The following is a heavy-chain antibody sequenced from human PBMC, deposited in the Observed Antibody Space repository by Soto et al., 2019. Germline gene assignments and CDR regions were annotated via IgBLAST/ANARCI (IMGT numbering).Heavy chain of an antibody. Sequence: EVQLVESGGGLVQPGGSLRLSCAASGFTFSSYWMHWVRQAPGKGLVWVSRINSDGSSTSYADSVKGQFTISRDNAKNTLYLQMNSLRAEDTAVYYCARDGEVLLWFGDQSSRFDPWGQGTLVTVSS. CDR2: INSDGSST. V-gene: IGHV3-74*01. D-gene: IGHD3-10*01. J-gene: IGHJ5*02. CDR3: ARDGEVLLWFGDQSSRFDP. CDR1: GFTFSSYW.